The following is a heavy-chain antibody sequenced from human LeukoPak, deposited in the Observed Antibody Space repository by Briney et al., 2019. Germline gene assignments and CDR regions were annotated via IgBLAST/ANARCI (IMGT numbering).Heavy chain of an antibody. Sequence: ASVKVSCKASGGTFSSYAISWVRQAPGQGLEWMGRIIPILGIANYAQKFQGRVTITADKSTSTAYMELSSLRSEDTAVYYCATPNNIDAFDIWGQGTMVTVSS. CDR2: IIPILGIA. CDR1: GGTFSSYA. J-gene: IGHJ3*02. V-gene: IGHV1-69*04. CDR3: ATPNNIDAFDI. D-gene: IGHD1-14*01.